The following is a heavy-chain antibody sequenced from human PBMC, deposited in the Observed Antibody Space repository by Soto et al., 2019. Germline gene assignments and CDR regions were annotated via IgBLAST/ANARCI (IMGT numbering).Heavy chain of an antibody. CDR3: ARDLSYGSGSYYGMDV. CDR2: INPNSGGT. V-gene: IGHV1-2*04. D-gene: IGHD3-10*01. Sequence: ASVKVSCKASGYTFTGSYMHWVRQAPGQGLEWMGWINPNSGGTNYAQKFQGWVTMTRDTSISTAYMELSRLRSDDTAVYYCARDLSYGSGSYYGMDVWGQGTTVTVSS. J-gene: IGHJ6*02. CDR1: GYTFTGSY.